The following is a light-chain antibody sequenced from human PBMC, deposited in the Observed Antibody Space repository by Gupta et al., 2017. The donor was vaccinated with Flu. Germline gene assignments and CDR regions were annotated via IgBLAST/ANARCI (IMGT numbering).Light chain of an antibody. V-gene: IGLV1-40*01. Sequence: QSVLTQPPSVSGAPGQRVTISCTGTSSNVGSGYDVHWYQQFPGTAPKLLIYGNTNRPSGVPDRFSGSKSGTSASLVITGLQAEDEADYYCQSYDSSLSTVIFGGGTKLTVL. CDR2: GNT. CDR3: QSYDSSLSTVI. J-gene: IGLJ2*01. CDR1: SSNVGSGYD.